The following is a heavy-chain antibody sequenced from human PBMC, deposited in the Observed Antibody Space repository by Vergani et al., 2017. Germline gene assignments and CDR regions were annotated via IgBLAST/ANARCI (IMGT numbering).Heavy chain of an antibody. J-gene: IGHJ4*02. D-gene: IGHD6-13*01. CDR1: GGSFNDYW. CDR3: AGDSHSWQRVDY. Sequence: QAQLQQWGAGLLKPSETLSLTCAIYGGSFNDYWWTWIRQPPGKGLEWIGEIRHDGITHYSPSLKSRVTISVDMSKNQFSLKLTSVTAADTAIYYCAGDSHSWQRVDYWGQGTLVTVSA. CDR2: IRHDGIT. V-gene: IGHV4-34*01.